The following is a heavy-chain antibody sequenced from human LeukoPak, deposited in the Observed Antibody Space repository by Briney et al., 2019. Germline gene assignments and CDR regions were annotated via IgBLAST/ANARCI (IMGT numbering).Heavy chain of an antibody. Sequence: GGSLRLSCAASGFTLSSYAMSWVRQAPGKGLEWVSAISGSGGSTYYADSVKGRFTISRDNSKNTLYLQMNSLRAEDTAVYYCAKGGSGWYVSRSGYFDYWGQGTLVTVSS. D-gene: IGHD6-19*01. CDR2: ISGSGGST. CDR1: GFTLSSYA. CDR3: AKGGSGWYVSRSGYFDY. V-gene: IGHV3-23*01. J-gene: IGHJ4*02.